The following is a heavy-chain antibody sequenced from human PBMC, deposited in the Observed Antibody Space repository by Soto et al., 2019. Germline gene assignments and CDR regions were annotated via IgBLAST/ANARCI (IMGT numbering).Heavy chain of an antibody. CDR3: ALVDSSWYQGHFDY. Sequence: QLQLQESGPGLVKPSETLSLTCTVSGGSISSSSYYWGWIRQPPGKGLEWIGRIDYSGSTYYNPSLKSRVTISVDTSKNQFSLKLSSVTAADKAVYYCALVDSSWYQGHFDYWGQGTLVTVSS. V-gene: IGHV4-39*01. CDR2: IDYSGST. CDR1: GGSISSSSYY. D-gene: IGHD6-13*01. J-gene: IGHJ4*02.